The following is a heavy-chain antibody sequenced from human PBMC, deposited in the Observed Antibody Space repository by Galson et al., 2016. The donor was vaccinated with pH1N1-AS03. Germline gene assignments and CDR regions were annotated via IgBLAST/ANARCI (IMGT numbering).Heavy chain of an antibody. V-gene: IGHV3-66*01. CDR3: ERDFRWGGNSGY. CDR2: IYSGGTT. CDR1: GFTVSSSH. J-gene: IGHJ4*02. Sequence: SLRLSCAASGFTVSSSHMNWVRQAPGKGLEWVSIIYSGGTTYYADPVKGRFIVSRDNSKHTLYLQMNRLRAEDTAVYYCERDFRWGGNSGYWGQGTLVTVAS. D-gene: IGHD4-23*01.